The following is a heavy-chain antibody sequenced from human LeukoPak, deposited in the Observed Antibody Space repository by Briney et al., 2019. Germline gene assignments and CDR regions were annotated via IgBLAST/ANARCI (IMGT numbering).Heavy chain of an antibody. CDR2: VKKDGRET. CDR1: GLTLSDWW. V-gene: IGHV3-7*03. J-gene: IGHJ4*02. Sequence: PGGSLRLSCVASGLTLSDWWMTWVRQAPGRGLEWVASVKKDGRETYYVDSVKGRFTISRDNSKNTLYLQMNSLRAEDTAVYYCAKVIQLWYQFDYWGQGTLVTASS. D-gene: IGHD5-18*01. CDR3: AKVIQLWYQFDY.